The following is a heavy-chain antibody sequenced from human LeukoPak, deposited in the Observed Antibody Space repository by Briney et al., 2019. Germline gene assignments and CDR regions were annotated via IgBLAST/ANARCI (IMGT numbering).Heavy chain of an antibody. D-gene: IGHD4-11*01. CDR2: IGSSGGGI. CDR1: GFTFSTYT. V-gene: IGHV3-23*01. J-gene: IGHJ4*02. CDR3: ARWGNDYSQFDS. Sequence: GGSLRLSCAASGFTFSTYTMYWVRHPPGKRLEWVSIIGSSGGGIHYADSVKGRFTISRDNSKNTLFLQMNSLRTEDTAVYFCARWGNDYSQFDSWGQGTLVTVS.